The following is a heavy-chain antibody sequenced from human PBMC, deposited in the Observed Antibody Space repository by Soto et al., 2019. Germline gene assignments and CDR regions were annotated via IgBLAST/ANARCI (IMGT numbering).Heavy chain of an antibody. CDR1: GGSISSGGYS. D-gene: IGHD1-7*01. CDR3: ARSTSRITGTTNWFDP. Sequence: SETLSLTCAVSGGSISSGGYSWSWIRQPPGKGLEWIGYIYHSGSTYYNPSLKSRVTISVDRSKNQFSLKLSSVTAADTAVYYCARSTSRITGTTNWFDPWGQGTLVTVSS. V-gene: IGHV4-30-2*01. CDR2: IYHSGST. J-gene: IGHJ5*02.